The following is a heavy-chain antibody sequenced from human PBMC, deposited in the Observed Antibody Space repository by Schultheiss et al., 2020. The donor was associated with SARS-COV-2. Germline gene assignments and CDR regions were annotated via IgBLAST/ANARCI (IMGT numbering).Heavy chain of an antibody. J-gene: IGHJ4*02. CDR2: ISSSGSTI. CDR3: ARPKRKDTITYYFDY. Sequence: GGSLRLSCAASGFTFSDYYMSWIRQAPGKGLEWVSYISSSGSTIYYADSVKGRFTISRDNAKNSLYLQMSSLRVEDTAVYYCARPKRKDTITYYFDYWGQGTLVTVSS. D-gene: IGHD5-18*01. V-gene: IGHV3-11*01. CDR1: GFTFSDYY.